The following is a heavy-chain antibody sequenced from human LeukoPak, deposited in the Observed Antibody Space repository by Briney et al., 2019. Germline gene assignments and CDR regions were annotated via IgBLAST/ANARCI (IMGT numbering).Heavy chain of an antibody. J-gene: IGHJ5*02. D-gene: IGHD6-13*01. CDR3: ARSSSSRFWFDP. V-gene: IGHV3-53*01. CDR2: IYSGGST. Sequence: GGSLRLSCAGSGLTVSSNCMSWVRQAPGKGLEWVSVIYSGGSTYYADSVKGRFTISRDNSKNTLYLQMNSLRAEDTAVYYCARSSSSRFWFDPWGQGTLVTVSS. CDR1: GLTVSSNC.